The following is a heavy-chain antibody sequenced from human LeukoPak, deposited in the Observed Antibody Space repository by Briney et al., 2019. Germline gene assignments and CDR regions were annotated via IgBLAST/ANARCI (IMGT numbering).Heavy chain of an antibody. D-gene: IGHD3-22*01. CDR3: AKGPYSSGPHDAFDI. CDR1: GFTFSSYA. CDR2: ISSSGGST. J-gene: IGHJ3*02. Sequence: GGSLRPSCAASGFTFSSYAMSWVRQAPGKGLEWVSAISSSGGSTYYADSVKGRFTISRDNSKNTLYLQMNSLRAEDTAVYYCAKGPYSSGPHDAFDIWGQGTMVTVSS. V-gene: IGHV3-23*01.